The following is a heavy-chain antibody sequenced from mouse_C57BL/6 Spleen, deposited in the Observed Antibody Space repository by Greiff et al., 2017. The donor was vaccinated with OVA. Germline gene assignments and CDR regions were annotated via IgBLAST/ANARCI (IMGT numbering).Heavy chain of an antibody. CDR3: APCGSNYFPFFDY. CDR1: GYTFTSYW. CDR2: IHPNSGST. V-gene: IGHV1-64*01. Sequence: QVQLQQPGAELVKPGASVKLSCKASGYTFTSYWMHWVKQRPGQGLEWIGMIHPNSGSTNYNEKFKSKATLTVDKSSSTAYMQLSSLTSEDSAVYYCAPCGSNYFPFFDYWGQGTTLTVSS. J-gene: IGHJ2*01. D-gene: IGHD2-5*01.